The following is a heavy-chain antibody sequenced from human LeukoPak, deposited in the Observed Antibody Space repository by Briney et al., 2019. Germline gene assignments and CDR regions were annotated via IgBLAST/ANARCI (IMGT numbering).Heavy chain of an antibody. CDR3: ARSRVGFVVVTGWDS. J-gene: IGHJ4*02. D-gene: IGHD2-2*01. CDR2: ISSTSSPI. Sequence: GGSLRLSCAASGFTFSSYSMNWVRQAPGKGLEWVSYISSTSSPIYCADSVRGRFTISRDNAKNSLYLQMNSLRAEDTAVYYCARSRVGFVVVTGWDSWGQGTLVTVSS. CDR1: GFTFSSYS. V-gene: IGHV3-48*04.